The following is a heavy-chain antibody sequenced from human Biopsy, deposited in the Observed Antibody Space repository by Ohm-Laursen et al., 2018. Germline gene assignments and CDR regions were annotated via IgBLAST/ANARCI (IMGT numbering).Heavy chain of an antibody. CDR3: VRGRSMDV. CDR2: IKQDGSED. J-gene: IGHJ6*02. V-gene: IGHV3-7*01. CDR1: GFTFSSSW. Sequence: SLRLSCVAPGFTFSSSWMTWVRQAPGKGLEWVAMIKQDGSEDYYVDSVKGRFTISRDNAQKSLDLQLNSLRAEDTAVYYCVRGRSMDVWGQGTTVTVSS.